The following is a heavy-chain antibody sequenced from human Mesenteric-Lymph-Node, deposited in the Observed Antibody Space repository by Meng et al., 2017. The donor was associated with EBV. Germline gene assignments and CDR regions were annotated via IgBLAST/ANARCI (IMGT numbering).Heavy chain of an antibody. CDR2: ISQDGSIT. Sequence: VNLVESGGGLVTPGGSRRRSCAASGFTFEDHYMSWIRQAPGKGLEWVSYISQDGSITSYVDSVKGRFTISRDNAKNTLFLQMNSLGVDDTAMYYCTRNGDGLALWGRGTLVTVSS. V-gene: IGHV3-11*06. CDR3: TRNGDGLAL. D-gene: IGHD3-10*01. J-gene: IGHJ2*01. CDR1: GFTFEDHY.